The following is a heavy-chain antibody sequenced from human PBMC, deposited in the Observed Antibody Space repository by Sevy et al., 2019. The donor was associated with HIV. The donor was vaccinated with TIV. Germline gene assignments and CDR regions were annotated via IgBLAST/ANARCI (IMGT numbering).Heavy chain of an antibody. CDR2: LSYDGGDQ. Sequence: GESLKISCAASGFSVSSHAMHWVRQAPGKGLEWVALLSYDGGDQYYVDSVKGRISISRDNTKNFLYLQRNSLRPADTALYYCTRDAGYSVGWYASNYWGQGALVTVSS. D-gene: IGHD6-19*01. CDR3: TRDAGYSVGWYASNY. J-gene: IGHJ4*02. V-gene: IGHV3-30*04. CDR1: GFSVSSHA.